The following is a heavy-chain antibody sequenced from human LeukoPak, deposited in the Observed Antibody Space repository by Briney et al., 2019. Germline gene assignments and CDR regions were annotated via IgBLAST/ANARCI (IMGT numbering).Heavy chain of an antibody. CDR3: AKDRGNYDAFDI. V-gene: IGHV4-59*01. J-gene: IGHJ3*02. CDR2: IYYSGNT. D-gene: IGHD1-7*01. Sequence: SETLSLTCTVSGGSISSYYWSWLRQPPGKGLEWIGYIYYSGNTNYNPSLTSRLTISVDMSKNQFSLKLSSVTAADTAVYYCAKDRGNYDAFDIWGQGTMVTVSS. CDR1: GGSISSYY.